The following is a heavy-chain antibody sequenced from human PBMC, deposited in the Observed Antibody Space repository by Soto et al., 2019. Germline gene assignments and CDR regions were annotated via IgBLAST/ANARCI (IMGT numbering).Heavy chain of an antibody. CDR1: SDSISNYY. D-gene: IGHD1-26*01. CDR3: ARAVGAHFYYLDF. CDR2: IHSSGST. J-gene: IGHJ4*01. Sequence: SETLSLTCTVSSDSISNYYWSWIRQPPGKGLEWIGYIHSSGSTDYNPSLKSRVSISGDTSKSQFSLKLSSVTAADTAASYCARAVGAHFYYLDFWGQGTMVTVSS. V-gene: IGHV4-59*01.